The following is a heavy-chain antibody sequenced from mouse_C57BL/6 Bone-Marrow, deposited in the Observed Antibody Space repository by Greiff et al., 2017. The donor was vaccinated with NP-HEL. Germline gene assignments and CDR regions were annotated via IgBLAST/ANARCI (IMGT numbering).Heavy chain of an antibody. V-gene: IGHV1-19*01. Sequence: VQLQQSGPVLVKPGASVKMSCKASGYTFTDYYMNWVKQSHGKSLEWIGVINPYNGGTSYNQKFKGKATLTVDKSSSTAYMELNGLTSEDSAVYYCARNGPWFAYWGQGTLVTVSA. CDR2: INPYNGGT. J-gene: IGHJ3*01. CDR1: GYTFTDYY. CDR3: ARNGPWFAY.